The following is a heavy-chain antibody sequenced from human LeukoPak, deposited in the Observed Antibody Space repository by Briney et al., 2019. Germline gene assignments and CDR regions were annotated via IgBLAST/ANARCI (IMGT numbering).Heavy chain of an antibody. J-gene: IGHJ4*02. CDR1: GFVFRNYF. V-gene: IGHV3-7*01. Sequence: GGSLRLSCAASGFVFRNYFMSWVRQAPGKGLEWVASIKNDGSERYYVDSVRGRYTISRDNTENSLFLQMNSLRAEDTAVYYCVSFYETYWGRGTLVTVSS. D-gene: IGHD2/OR15-2a*01. CDR2: IKNDGSER. CDR3: VSFYETY.